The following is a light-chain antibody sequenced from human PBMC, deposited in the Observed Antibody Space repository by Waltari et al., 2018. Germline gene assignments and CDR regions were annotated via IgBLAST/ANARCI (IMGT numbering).Light chain of an antibody. J-gene: IGLJ2*01. CDR2: AVS. V-gene: IGLV2-23*02. CDR1: RSYVGNYKL. CDR3: SSYAGSSKGV. Sequence: QSALTQPASVSGSPGQSITISCTGTRSYVGNYKLVPWYQQPPGKAPKLMIYAVSKRPSGVSVRFSGSKSGDMASLTISGLQPEDEAEYFCSSYAGSSKGVFGGGTKVTVL.